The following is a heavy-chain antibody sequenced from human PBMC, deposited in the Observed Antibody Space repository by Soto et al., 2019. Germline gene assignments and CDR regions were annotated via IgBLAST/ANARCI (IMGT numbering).Heavy chain of an antibody. V-gene: IGHV1-2*02. D-gene: IGHD3-10*01. J-gene: IGHJ6*02. CDR2: INPNSGGT. CDR3: ASDPTSYGSGSSYYYYYYGMVV. Sequence: ASVKVSCKASGYTFTGYYMHWVRQAPGQGLEWMGWINPNSGGTNYAQKFQGRVTMTRDTSISTAYMELSRLRSDDTAVYYCASDPTSYGSGSSYYYYYYGMVVWGQGTTVTVFS. CDR1: GYTFTGYY.